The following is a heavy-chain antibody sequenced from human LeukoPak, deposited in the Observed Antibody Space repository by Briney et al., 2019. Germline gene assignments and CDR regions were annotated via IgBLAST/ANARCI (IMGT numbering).Heavy chain of an antibody. CDR3: ARRPRITIFGVDHYFDY. D-gene: IGHD3-3*01. V-gene: IGHV4-39*01. Sequence: SETLSLTCTVSGGSISSNSYYWGWIRQPPGKGLEWIGSIYYSGSTYYNPSLKSRVTISVDTSKNQFSLKLSSVTAADTAVYYCARRPRITIFGVDHYFDYWGQGTLVTVSS. CDR1: GGSISSNSYY. CDR2: IYYSGST. J-gene: IGHJ4*02.